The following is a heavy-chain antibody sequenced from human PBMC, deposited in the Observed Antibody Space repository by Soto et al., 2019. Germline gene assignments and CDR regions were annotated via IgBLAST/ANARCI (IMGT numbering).Heavy chain of an antibody. D-gene: IGHD3-3*01. Sequence: SETLSLTCAVSGRSISSVGYYWSWVRQHPGKGLEWIGSISYTGNTYYNPSLENRLSISLDTSKNRFSLRLNSVTAADTAIYYCARPNDYWNGYGPFDYWGQGSLVTVSS. CDR2: ISYTGNT. CDR1: GRSISSVGYY. V-gene: IGHV4-31*11. CDR3: ARPNDYWNGYGPFDY. J-gene: IGHJ4*02.